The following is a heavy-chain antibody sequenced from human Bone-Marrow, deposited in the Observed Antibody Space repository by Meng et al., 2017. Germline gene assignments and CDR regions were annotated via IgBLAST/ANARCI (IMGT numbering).Heavy chain of an antibody. D-gene: IGHD6-6*01. CDR2: IYHSGST. V-gene: IGHV4-30-2*01. CDR3: ARYSSSSLAFDF. Sequence: LQLQESGSGPLKLSQTLSPTCAVSGDSISSGGSTWSCIRQPPGKGLEWIGYIYHSGSTYFNPSLKSRVTVSVDRSKNQFSLNLSSVTAADTAVYYCARYSSSSLAFDFWGQGTLVTVSS. CDR1: GDSISSGGST. J-gene: IGHJ4*02.